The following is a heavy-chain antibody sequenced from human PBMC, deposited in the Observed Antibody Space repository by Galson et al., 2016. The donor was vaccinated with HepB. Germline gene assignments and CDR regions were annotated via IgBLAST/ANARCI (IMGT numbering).Heavy chain of an antibody. Sequence: SCKASGYTFTNYGISWVRQAPGQGLERMGWISAYNGNTNYVQKFQGRVSMTIERSTSTAYMALRSLRSDDTAVYYCARGHDYGGNNDYWGQGTLVTVSS. D-gene: IGHD4-23*01. J-gene: IGHJ4*02. CDR1: GYTFTNYG. CDR2: ISAYNGNT. V-gene: IGHV1-18*01. CDR3: ARGHDYGGNNDY.